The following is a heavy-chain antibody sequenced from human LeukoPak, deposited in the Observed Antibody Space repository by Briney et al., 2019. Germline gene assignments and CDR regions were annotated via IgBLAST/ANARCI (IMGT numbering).Heavy chain of an antibody. V-gene: IGHV3-30*04. CDR1: GFTISSCA. J-gene: IGHJ4*02. Sequence: GESLCLSCAASGFTISSCAMWRGLQAPAGRVLELAVISYDGSNNYYADSVKGRVTISRDNSKNTLYLQMNSLRAEDTAVYYCARRRGGYFDYWGQGTLVTVSS. CDR3: ARRRGGYFDY. D-gene: IGHD3-10*01. CDR2: ISYDGSNN.